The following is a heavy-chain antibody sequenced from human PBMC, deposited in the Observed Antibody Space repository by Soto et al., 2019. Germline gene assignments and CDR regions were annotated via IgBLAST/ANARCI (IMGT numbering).Heavy chain of an antibody. J-gene: IGHJ4*02. CDR2: ISAYNGNT. CDR3: ARDCGGDCTLQNFDY. Sequence: ASVKVSCKASGYTFTSYGISWVRQAPGQGLEWMGWISAYNGNTNYAQKLQGRVTMTTDTSTSTAYMELRSLRSDDTAVYYCARDCGGDCTLQNFDYWGQGTLVTVSS. CDR1: GYTFTSYG. V-gene: IGHV1-18*01. D-gene: IGHD2-21*02.